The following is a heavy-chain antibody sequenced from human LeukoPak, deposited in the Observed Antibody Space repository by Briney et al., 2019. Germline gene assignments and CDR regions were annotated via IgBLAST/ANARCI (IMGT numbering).Heavy chain of an antibody. D-gene: IGHD5-18*01. J-gene: IGHJ5*02. CDR1: GFTFSSYW. V-gene: IGHV3-74*01. Sequence: PGGSLRLSCAASGFTFSSYWMHWVRQAPGKGLVWVSRINSDGSSTSYADSVKGRFTISRDNAKNTLYLQMNSLRAEDTAVYYCARLIQLWEPNQNWFDPWGQGTLVTVSS. CDR3: ARLIQLWEPNQNWFDP. CDR2: INSDGSST.